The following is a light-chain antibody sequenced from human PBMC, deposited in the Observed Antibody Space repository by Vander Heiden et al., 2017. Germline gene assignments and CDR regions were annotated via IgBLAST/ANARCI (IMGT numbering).Light chain of an antibody. CDR3: CSYAGSSTVV. CDR2: EVS. CDR1: SRDVGSYNL. V-gene: IGLV2-23*02. J-gene: IGLJ2*01. Sequence: QSALTQPASVSGSTGQSITISCTGTSRDVGSYNLVSWYQQHPGKAPKLMLYEVSKRPSGVSTRFSGSKSGNTASLTISGLQAEDEADYYCCSYAGSSTVVFGGGTKLTVL.